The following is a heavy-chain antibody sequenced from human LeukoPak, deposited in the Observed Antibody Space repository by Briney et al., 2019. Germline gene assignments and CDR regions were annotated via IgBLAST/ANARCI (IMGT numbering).Heavy chain of an antibody. J-gene: IGHJ4*02. Sequence: GGSLRLSCAASGFTFSSSAMSWVRQVPGKGLEWVSGISASGGSTYYADSVRGRFTISRDNSKNTLYVQMNSLRDEDTAVYYCAEDQRWESPHYLDSWGQGTLVTVSS. D-gene: IGHD1-26*01. CDR2: ISASGGST. V-gene: IGHV3-23*01. CDR1: GFTFSSSA. CDR3: AEDQRWESPHYLDS.